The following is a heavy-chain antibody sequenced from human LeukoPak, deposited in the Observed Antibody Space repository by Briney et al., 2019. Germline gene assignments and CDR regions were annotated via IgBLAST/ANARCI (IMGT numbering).Heavy chain of an antibody. J-gene: IGHJ5*02. CDR3: ARGVGSSWYEDWFDP. D-gene: IGHD6-13*01. V-gene: IGHV3-20*04. Sequence: GGSLRLSCAASGFTFDDYGMSWVRQAPGKGLEWVSGINWNGGSTGYADSVKGRLTISRDNAKNSLYLQMNSLRAEDTAVYYCARGVGSSWYEDWFDPWGQGTLVTVSS. CDR2: INWNGGST. CDR1: GFTFDDYG.